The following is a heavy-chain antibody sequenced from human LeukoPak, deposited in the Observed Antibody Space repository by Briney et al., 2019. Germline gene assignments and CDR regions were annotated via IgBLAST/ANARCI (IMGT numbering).Heavy chain of an antibody. Sequence: SETLSLTCTVSGDSISGYFWSWIRQTPGKGLEWIGYIHYSGATNYNPSLKGRVTMSVDTSKDQFSLKLSSVNAADTAVYYCARHTTIFGHFGYWGQGTLVTVSS. D-gene: IGHD3-3*01. CDR2: IHYSGAT. CDR3: ARHTTIFGHFGY. J-gene: IGHJ4*02. CDR1: GDSISGYF. V-gene: IGHV4-59*08.